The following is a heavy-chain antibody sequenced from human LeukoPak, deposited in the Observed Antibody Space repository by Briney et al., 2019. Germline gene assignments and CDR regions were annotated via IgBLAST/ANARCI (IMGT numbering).Heavy chain of an antibody. CDR2: INAGNGNT. CDR1: GYTFTSYY. D-gene: IGHD3-22*01. J-gene: IGHJ5*02. Sequence: ASVKVSCKASGYTFTSYYMHWVRQAPGQRLEWMGWINAGNGNTKCSQKFQGRVTITRDTSASTAYMELSSLRSEDTAVYYCARVQGQGGYYDDWFDPWGQGTLVTVSS. V-gene: IGHV1-3*01. CDR3: ARVQGQGGYYDDWFDP.